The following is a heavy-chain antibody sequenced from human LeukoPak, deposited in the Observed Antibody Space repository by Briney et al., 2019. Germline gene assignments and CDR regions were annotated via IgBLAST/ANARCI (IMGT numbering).Heavy chain of an antibody. CDR1: GGSISSSNYY. J-gene: IGHJ4*02. CDR3: ARVQRGYCTNGVCYSVYFDY. V-gene: IGHV4-39*01. Sequence: KPSETLSLTCTVSGGSISSSNYYWGWIRQPPGKGLEWIGTIYYSGSTYYNPSLKSRVTISIDTSKKQFSLKLSSVTAADTAVYYCARVQRGYCTNGVCYSVYFDYWGQGTLVTVSS. CDR2: IYYSGST. D-gene: IGHD2-8*01.